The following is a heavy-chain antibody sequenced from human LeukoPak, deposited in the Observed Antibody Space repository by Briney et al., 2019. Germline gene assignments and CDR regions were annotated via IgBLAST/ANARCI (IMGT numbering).Heavy chain of an antibody. V-gene: IGHV3-48*01. J-gene: IGHJ6*03. Sequence: GGSLRLSCAASGFTFSSYSMNWVRQAPGKGLEWVSYISSSSSTIYYADSVKGRFTISRDNAKNSLYLQMNSLRAEDTALYYRARRVAGPERTYYYYMDVWGKGTTVTVSS. CDR3: ARRVAGPERTYYYYMDV. CDR2: ISSSSSTI. CDR1: GFTFSSYS. D-gene: IGHD6-19*01.